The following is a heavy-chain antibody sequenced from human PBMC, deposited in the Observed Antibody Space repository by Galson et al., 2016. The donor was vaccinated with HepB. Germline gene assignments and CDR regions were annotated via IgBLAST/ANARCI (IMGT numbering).Heavy chain of an antibody. CDR2: IGSGSTTI. V-gene: IGHV3-48*02. J-gene: IGHJ6*04. CDR1: GFTFSTYS. D-gene: IGHD6-13*01. Sequence: SLRLSCAASGFTFSTYSMNWVRQAPGKGLEWVSYIGSGSTTIYYADSVKGRFTISRDNAKNSLYLQMNSLRDDDTAVYYCARDGGQQVVRWERLRKVYYYYPMDVWGKGTTVTVSS. CDR3: ARDGGQQVVRWERLRKVYYYYPMDV.